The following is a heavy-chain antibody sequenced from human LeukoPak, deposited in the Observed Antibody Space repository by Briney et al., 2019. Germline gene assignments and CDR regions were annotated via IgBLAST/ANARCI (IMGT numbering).Heavy chain of an antibody. J-gene: IGHJ6*03. D-gene: IGHD3-3*01. CDR3: ARGHVLRFLEWSFNYYMDV. Sequence: SVKVSCKASGGTFSSYAISWVRQAPGQGLEWMGGMIPIFGTANYAQKFQGRVTITTDESTSTAYMELSSLRSEDTAVYYCARGHVLRFLEWSFNYYMDVWGKGTTVTVSS. CDR2: MIPIFGTA. V-gene: IGHV1-69*05. CDR1: GGTFSSYA.